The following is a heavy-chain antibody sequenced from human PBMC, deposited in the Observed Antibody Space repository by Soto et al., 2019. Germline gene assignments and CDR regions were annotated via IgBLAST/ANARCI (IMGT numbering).Heavy chain of an antibody. V-gene: IGHV4-30-2*01. Sequence: SETLSLTCTVSGASITFGGYSWSWIRQTPGKGLEWIGYINHLETTFYNPSFESRLTLSIDRAKNQFSLKLHSMSAADRAVYFCARGGGSDSFDYWGQGIMVTVSS. J-gene: IGHJ4*02. CDR1: GASITFGGYS. D-gene: IGHD1-26*01. CDR3: ARGGGSDSFDY. CDR2: INHLETT.